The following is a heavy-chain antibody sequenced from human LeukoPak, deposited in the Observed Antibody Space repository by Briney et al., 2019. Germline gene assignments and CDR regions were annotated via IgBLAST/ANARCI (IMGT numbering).Heavy chain of an antibody. Sequence: SETLSLTCAVYGGSFSGYYWSWIRQPPGKGLEWIGEINRSGSTNYNPSLKSRVTISVDTSKNQFSLKLSSVTAADTAVYYCARAALLLDIVVVLRAGYYFDYWGQGTLVTVSS. J-gene: IGHJ4*02. CDR3: ARAALLLDIVVVLRAGYYFDY. D-gene: IGHD2-15*01. V-gene: IGHV4-34*01. CDR1: GGSFSGYY. CDR2: INRSGST.